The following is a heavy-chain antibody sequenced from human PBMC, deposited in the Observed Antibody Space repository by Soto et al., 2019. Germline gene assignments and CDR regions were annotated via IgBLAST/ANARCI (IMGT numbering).Heavy chain of an antibody. CDR3: ARCVTATVTYYYYGMDV. Sequence: PGGSLRLSCAASGFTFSSYGMHWVRQAPGKGLEWVAVIWYDGSNKYYADSVKGRFTISRDNSKNTLYLQMNSLRAEDTAVYYCARCVTATVTYYYYGMDVWGQGTTVTVSS. CDR2: IWYDGSNK. D-gene: IGHD4-17*01. V-gene: IGHV3-33*01. CDR1: GFTFSSYG. J-gene: IGHJ6*02.